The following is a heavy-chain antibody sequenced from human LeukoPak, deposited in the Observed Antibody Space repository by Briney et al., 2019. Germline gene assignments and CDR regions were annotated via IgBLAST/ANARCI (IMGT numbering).Heavy chain of an antibody. CDR3: AKEYSGYDFDY. CDR2: TSGSGGNT. Sequence: GGSLRLSCAASGFTLRSYDMSWVRQAPGKGLEWVVATSGSGGNTYYADSVKGRFTISRDNSKNTLYLQMNSLRAEDTAVYYCAKEYSGYDFDYWGQGTLVTVSS. J-gene: IGHJ4*02. CDR1: GFTLRSYD. V-gene: IGHV3-23*01. D-gene: IGHD5-12*01.